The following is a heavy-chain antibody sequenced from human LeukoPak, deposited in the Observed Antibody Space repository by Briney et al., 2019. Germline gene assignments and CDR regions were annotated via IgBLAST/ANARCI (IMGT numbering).Heavy chain of an antibody. D-gene: IGHD4-11*01. Sequence: SETLSLTCTVSGDSISSSSYYWGWIRQPPGKGLEWIGSIYYSGSTYYNPSLKSRVTISVDTSKNQFSLKLSSVTAADTAVHYCARTAYSNYVIDYWGREPWSPSPQ. V-gene: IGHV4-39*01. CDR3: ARTAYSNYVIDY. CDR1: GDSISSSSYY. J-gene: IGHJ4*02. CDR2: IYYSGST.